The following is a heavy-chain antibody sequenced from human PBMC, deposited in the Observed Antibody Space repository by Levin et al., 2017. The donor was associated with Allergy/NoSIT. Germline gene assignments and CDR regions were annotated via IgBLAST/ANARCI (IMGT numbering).Heavy chain of an antibody. Sequence: PGGSLRLSCAPSGFTFSSYGMHWVRQAPGKALEWVAVISYDGSNKYYADSLKGRFTISRDNSKNTLYLQMNSLRAEDTAVYYCAKDWDSGYDRFYLAYDYWGQGTLVTVSS. CDR1: GFTFSSYG. CDR2: ISYDGSNK. D-gene: IGHD5-12*01. CDR3: AKDWDSGYDRFYLAYDY. J-gene: IGHJ4*02. V-gene: IGHV3-30*18.